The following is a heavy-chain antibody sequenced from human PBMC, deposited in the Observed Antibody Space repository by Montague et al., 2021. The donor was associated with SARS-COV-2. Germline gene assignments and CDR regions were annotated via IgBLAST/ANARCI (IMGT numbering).Heavy chain of an antibody. CDR3: ARQKMGSVTIFGVVMQDRWFDP. J-gene: IGHJ5*01. Sequence: SETLSLTCTVSGGSISSCCYTWVRKPPRKGLEWMWIGYINGSGSTNYYLSIRSRVTLSVDKSQNQFSLKLSSATAAATAVYYSARQKMGSVTIFGVVMQDRWFDPWGQGTLVTGSP. V-gene: IGHV4-59*08. CDR2: INGSGST. CDR1: GGSISSCCYT. D-gene: IGHD3-3*01.